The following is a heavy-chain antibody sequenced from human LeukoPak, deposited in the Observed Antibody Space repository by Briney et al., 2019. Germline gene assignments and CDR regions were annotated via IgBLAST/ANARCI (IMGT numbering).Heavy chain of an antibody. CDR1: GFTFSSYG. CDR2: IKQDGSEK. J-gene: IGHJ4*02. D-gene: IGHD6-13*01. CDR3: ARDSSSWYGGADY. V-gene: IGHV3-7*01. Sequence: GGSLRLSCSASGFTFSSYGMHWVRQAPGKGLEWVANIKQDGSEKYYVDSVKGRFTISRDNAKNSLYLQMNSLRAEDTAVYYCARDSSSWYGGADYWGQGTLVTVSS.